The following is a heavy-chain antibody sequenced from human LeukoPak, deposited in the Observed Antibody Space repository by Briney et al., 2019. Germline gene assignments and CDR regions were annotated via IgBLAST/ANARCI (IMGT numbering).Heavy chain of an antibody. CDR1: GFTFSSYE. V-gene: IGHV3-48*03. Sequence: GGSLRLSCAASGFTFSSYEMNWVRQAPGKGLEWVSYISSSGSTIYYADSVRGRFTISRDNAKNSLYLQMNSLRVEDTAVYYCARITQLLYDAFDIWGQGTMVTVSS. CDR2: ISSSGSTI. CDR3: ARITQLLYDAFDI. J-gene: IGHJ3*02. D-gene: IGHD5-24*01.